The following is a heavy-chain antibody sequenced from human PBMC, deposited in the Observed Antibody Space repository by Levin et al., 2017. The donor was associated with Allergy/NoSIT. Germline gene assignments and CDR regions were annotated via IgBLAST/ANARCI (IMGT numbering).Heavy chain of an antibody. D-gene: IGHD3-3*01. CDR3: ARGLPRLSDFWSGYSSRRLYFDY. Sequence: ASETLSLTCTVYGGSFSTYYWSWIRQPPGKGLEWIGEINHSGSTNYNPSLKSRVTISVDTSRDQFSLKLSSVTAADTAVYYCARGLPRLSDFWSGYSSRRLYFDYWGQGTLVTVSS. CDR2: INHSGST. CDR1: GGSFSTYY. V-gene: IGHV4-34*01. J-gene: IGHJ4*02.